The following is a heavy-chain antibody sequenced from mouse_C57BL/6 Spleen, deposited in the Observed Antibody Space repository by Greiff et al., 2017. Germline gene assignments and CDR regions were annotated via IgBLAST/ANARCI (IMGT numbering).Heavy chain of an antibody. J-gene: IGHJ4*01. CDR1: GYSITSGYD. CDR2: ISYSGST. V-gene: IGHV3-1*01. CDR3: ARRDYYAMDY. Sequence: EVKLMESGPGLVKPSQSLSLTCTVTGYSITSGYDWHWIRPFPGNQLEWMGYISYSGSTNYNPSLKSRISITHDTSKNQFFLKLNSVTTEDTATYYCARRDYYAMDYWGQGASGTVSS.